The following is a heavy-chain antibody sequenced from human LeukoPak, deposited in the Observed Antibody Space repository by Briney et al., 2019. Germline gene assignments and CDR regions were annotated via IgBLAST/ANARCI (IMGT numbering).Heavy chain of an antibody. Sequence: ASVKVSCKTSGYTFTSYAIHWVRQAPGQRPEWMGWINTGNGNTKYSQKFQGRVTITRDTSANTAYMELSSLRFEDTAVYYCAREGSRMTTFYIIDYWGQGTLVTVSS. CDR2: INTGNGNT. CDR1: GYTFTSYA. J-gene: IGHJ4*02. D-gene: IGHD4-11*01. CDR3: AREGSRMTTFYIIDY. V-gene: IGHV1-3*04.